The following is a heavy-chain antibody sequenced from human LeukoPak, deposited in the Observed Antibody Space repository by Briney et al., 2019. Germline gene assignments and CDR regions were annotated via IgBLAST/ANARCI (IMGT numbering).Heavy chain of an antibody. V-gene: IGHV4-59*01. Sequence: SETLSPTCTVSGGSISSYYWSWIRQPPGKGLEWIGFVDYIGSTTYNPSLKSRVTISVDTSKKQFSLKLNSVTAAETAVYYCARGRGDSRGTSFDYWGQGTLVTVSS. J-gene: IGHJ4*02. CDR3: ARGRGDSRGTSFDY. D-gene: IGHD3-22*01. CDR2: VDYIGST. CDR1: GGSISSYY.